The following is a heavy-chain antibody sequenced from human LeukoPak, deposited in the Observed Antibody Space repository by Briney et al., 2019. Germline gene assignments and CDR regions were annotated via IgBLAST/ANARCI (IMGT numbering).Heavy chain of an antibody. CDR2: SHHSGST. CDR1: GDSVSSDYW. CDR3: ARISEYYYYYMDV. V-gene: IGHV4-4*02. J-gene: IGHJ6*03. Sequence: PSETLSLTCAVSGDSVSSDYWWTWVRQSPEKGLEWIGESHHSGSTNYNPSLQSRASISVDKSENQFSLRLYSVTAADTAVYYCARISEYYYYYMDVWGKGTTVTVSS.